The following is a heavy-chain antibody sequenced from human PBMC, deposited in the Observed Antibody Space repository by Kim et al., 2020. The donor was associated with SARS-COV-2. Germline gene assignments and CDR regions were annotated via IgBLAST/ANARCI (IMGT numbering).Heavy chain of an antibody. CDR3: VRGDGSSWLFDS. J-gene: IGHJ4*02. D-gene: IGHD6-13*01. V-gene: IGHV1-3*01. CDR2: T. Sequence: TKYAQKFPDRVPITRDTSASTVYMELSILRSEDTAAYYCVRGDGSSWLFDSWGQGTLVTVSS.